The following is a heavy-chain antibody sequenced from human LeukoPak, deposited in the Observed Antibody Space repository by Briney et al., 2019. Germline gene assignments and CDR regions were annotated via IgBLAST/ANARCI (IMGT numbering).Heavy chain of an antibody. D-gene: IGHD3-9*01. Sequence: PSETLSLTCTVSGGSISSGHFYWSWIRQPAGEGLEWIGRIYTSGSTNYNPPLKSRVTISVDTSKNQFSLKLSSVTAADTAVYYCAKTYYDILTGYGGPYYMDVWGKGTTVTVSS. CDR3: AKTYYDILTGYGGPYYMDV. CDR1: GGSISSGHFY. CDR2: IYTSGST. J-gene: IGHJ6*03. V-gene: IGHV4-61*02.